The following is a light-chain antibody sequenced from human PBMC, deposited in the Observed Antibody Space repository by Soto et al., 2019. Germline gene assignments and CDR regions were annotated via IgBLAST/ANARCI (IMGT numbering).Light chain of an antibody. CDR3: QQYGSSPYT. Sequence: EIVLTQSPGTLSLSPGERATLSCRASQSVSSSYLAWYQRKPGQAPRLLIYGASSRATGIPDRFSGSGSGTDFTLTISRLEPEEFAVYYCQQYGSSPYTFGQGTKLGIK. CDR2: GAS. J-gene: IGKJ2*01. CDR1: QSVSSSY. V-gene: IGKV3-20*01.